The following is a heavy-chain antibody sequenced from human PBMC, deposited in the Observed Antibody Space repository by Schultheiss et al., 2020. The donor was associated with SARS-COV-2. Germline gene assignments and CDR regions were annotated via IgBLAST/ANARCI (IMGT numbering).Heavy chain of an antibody. CDR1: GGSFSGFY. Sequence: SQTLSLTCTVYGGSFSGFYWSWIRQPPGKGLEWIGYIYYSGSTYYNPSLKSRVTISVDTSKNQFSLKLSSVTAADTAVYYCAREGSSAYFDYWGQGTLVTVSS. V-gene: IGHV4-30-4*01. J-gene: IGHJ4*02. CDR2: IYYSGST. D-gene: IGHD6-6*01. CDR3: AREGSSAYFDY.